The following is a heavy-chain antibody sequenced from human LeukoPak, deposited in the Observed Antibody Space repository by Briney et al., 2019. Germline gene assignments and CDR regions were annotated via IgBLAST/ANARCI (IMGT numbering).Heavy chain of an antibody. Sequence: SETLSLTCTVSGGSISSYYWSWIRQPPGKGLEWIGYIYYSGSTNYNPSLKSRVTISVDTSKNQFSLKLSSVTAADTAVYYCAREGGLYCSGGSCYPNWFDPWGQGTLVTVSS. CDR2: IYYSGST. CDR1: GGSISSYY. CDR3: AREGGLYCSGGSCYPNWFDP. J-gene: IGHJ5*02. V-gene: IGHV4-59*01. D-gene: IGHD2-15*01.